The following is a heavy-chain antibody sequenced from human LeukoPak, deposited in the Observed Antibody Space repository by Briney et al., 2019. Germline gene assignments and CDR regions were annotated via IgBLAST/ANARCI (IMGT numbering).Heavy chain of an antibody. D-gene: IGHD6-6*01. Sequence: PGGSLRLSCAASGFTFSSYAMHWVRQAPGKGLEWVAVISYDGSNKYYADSVKGRFTISRDSSKNTLYLQMNSLRAEDTAVYYCAREQLAYFDYWGQGTLVTVSS. CDR3: AREQLAYFDY. V-gene: IGHV3-30-3*01. CDR1: GFTFSSYA. CDR2: ISYDGSNK. J-gene: IGHJ4*02.